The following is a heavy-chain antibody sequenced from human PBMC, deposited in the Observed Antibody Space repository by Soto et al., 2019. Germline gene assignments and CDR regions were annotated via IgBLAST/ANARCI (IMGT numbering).Heavy chain of an antibody. J-gene: IGHJ5*02. CDR3: ARHYKVVVRYDFWSGYYPDNWFDP. Sequence: ASVKVSCKASGYTFTSYDINWVRQATGQGLEWMGWMNPNSGNTGYAQKFQGRVTMTRNTSISTAYMELSSLRSEDTAVYYCARHYKVVVRYDFWSGYYPDNWFDPWGQGTLVTVSS. CDR2: MNPNSGNT. CDR1: GYTFTSYD. D-gene: IGHD3-3*01. V-gene: IGHV1-8*01.